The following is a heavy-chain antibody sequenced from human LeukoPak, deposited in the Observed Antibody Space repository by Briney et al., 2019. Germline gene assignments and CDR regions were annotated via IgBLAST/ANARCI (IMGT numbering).Heavy chain of an antibody. CDR3: GREILEPGKTLTY. D-gene: IGHD1-14*01. CDR2: ISSSGSTI. CDR1: GFTFSSYE. J-gene: IGHJ4*02. Sequence: QPGGSLRLSCAASGFTFSSYEMNWVRQAPGKGLEWVSYISSSGSTIYYADSVKGRFIISRDNAKNTLYLQMNSLRVEDTAVYYCGREILEPGKTLTYWGQGSLITVSS. V-gene: IGHV3-48*03.